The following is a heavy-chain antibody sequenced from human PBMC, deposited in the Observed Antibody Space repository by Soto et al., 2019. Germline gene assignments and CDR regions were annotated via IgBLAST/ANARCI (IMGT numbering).Heavy chain of an antibody. D-gene: IGHD4-17*01. V-gene: IGHV3-23*01. CDR1: GFTFRSFT. J-gene: IGHJ3*02. CDR2: ISSSGGST. CDR3: ARPRGYGVFDAYDI. Sequence: GGSLRLSCAASGFTFRSFTMNWVRQAPGKGLEWVSGISSSGGSTYYADSVKGRFTISRDNSKNMLYLQMNNLRAEDTAVYYCARPRGYGVFDAYDIWGQGSMFTVSS.